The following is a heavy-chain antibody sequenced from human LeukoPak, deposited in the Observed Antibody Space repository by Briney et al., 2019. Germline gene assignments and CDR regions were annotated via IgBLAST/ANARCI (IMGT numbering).Heavy chain of an antibody. CDR2: ISSSSSYI. CDR1: GFTFSSYS. Sequence: PGGSLRLSCAASGFTFSSYSMNWVRQAPGKGLEWVSSISSSSSYIYYADSVKGRFTISRDNAKNSLYLQMNSLRAEGTAVYYCAGSYSSSWVVDYWGQGTLVTVSS. CDR3: AGSYSSSWVVDY. D-gene: IGHD6-13*01. V-gene: IGHV3-21*01. J-gene: IGHJ4*02.